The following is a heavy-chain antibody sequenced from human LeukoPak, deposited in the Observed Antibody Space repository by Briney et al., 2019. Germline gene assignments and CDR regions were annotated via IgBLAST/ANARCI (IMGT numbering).Heavy chain of an antibody. CDR2: IDWDDDK. D-gene: IGHD1-26*01. CDR3: ARFRVGATTGNFDY. CDR1: GFSLSTSAMC. V-gene: IGHV2-70*11. Sequence: SGPTLVNPTQTLTLRCTFSGFSLSTSAMCVSWIRQPPGKALEWLARIDWDDDKYYSTSLKTRLTISKDTSKNQVVLTMTNMDPVDTATYYCARFRVGATTGNFDYWGQGTLVTVSS. J-gene: IGHJ4*02.